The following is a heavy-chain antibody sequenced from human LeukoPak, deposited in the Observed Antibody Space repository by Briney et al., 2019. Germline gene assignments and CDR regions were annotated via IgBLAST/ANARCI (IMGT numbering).Heavy chain of an antibody. J-gene: IGHJ5*02. Sequence: GGSLRLSCVASGFTFSNYWMHWVRQPPGKGLVWVSRIYVDGRTTNYADSVKGRFTISRDNAKNTVYLEMNSLSVEDTATYYCIRDFRSADLWGQGTLVIVSS. CDR3: IRDFRSADL. CDR1: GFTFSNYW. CDR2: IYVDGRTT. V-gene: IGHV3-74*01.